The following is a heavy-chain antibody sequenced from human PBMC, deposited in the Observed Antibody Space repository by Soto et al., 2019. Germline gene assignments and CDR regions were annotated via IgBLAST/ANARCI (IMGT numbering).Heavy chain of an antibody. CDR3: AKGLLGGADRFFDN. Sequence: EVQLLGSGGGLEQPGGSLRLSCAASGFTFSSYAMSWVRQAPGKGLEWVSVISGSGDSTYYADSVKGRFTISRDNSKNTLYLQMNSLGAEDTAVYYCAKGLLGGADRFFDNWGQGTLVTVSS. D-gene: IGHD1-26*01. V-gene: IGHV3-23*01. CDR1: GFTFSSYA. J-gene: IGHJ4*02. CDR2: ISGSGDST.